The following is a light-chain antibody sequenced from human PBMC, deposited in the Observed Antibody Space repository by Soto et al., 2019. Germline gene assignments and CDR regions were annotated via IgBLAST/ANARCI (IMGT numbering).Light chain of an antibody. J-gene: IGKJ4*01. V-gene: IGKV3-20*01. CDR2: NAY. CDR1: QSVGNNY. Sequence: EIVLTQSPGTLSLSPGERATLSCRASQSVGNNYLGWYQQKPGQPPRLLVYNAYNRATGIPDRFSGGGSGADFTLIINRLETEDFAVYYCHQYALSPLTFGGGTKVEIK. CDR3: HQYALSPLT.